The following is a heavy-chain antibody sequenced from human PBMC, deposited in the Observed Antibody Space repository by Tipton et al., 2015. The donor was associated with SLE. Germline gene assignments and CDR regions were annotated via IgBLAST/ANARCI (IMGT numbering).Heavy chain of an antibody. D-gene: IGHD5-12*01. J-gene: IGHJ5*01. V-gene: IGHV4-34*01. CDR3: AGEGGYDS. CDR1: GGSFSGYY. Sequence: TLSLTCAVYGGSFSGYYWSWIRQPPGKGLEWIGEIHHSGSTNYNPSLKSRLTISVDTSKNQFSLTLSSVTAADTAVYYCAGEGGYDSWGQGTLVTVSS. CDR2: IHHSGST.